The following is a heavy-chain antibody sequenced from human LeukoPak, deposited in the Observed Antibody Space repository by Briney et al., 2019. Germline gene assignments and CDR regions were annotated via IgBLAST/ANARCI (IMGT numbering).Heavy chain of an antibody. V-gene: IGHV1-8*03. CDR1: GYTFTSYD. CDR2: MNPNSGNT. CDR3: ARVGTVAKDYYYYYMDV. Sequence: ASVKVSCKASGYTFTSYDINWVRQATGQGLEWMGWMNPNSGNTGYAQKLQGRVTITRNTSISTAYMELSSLRSEDTAVYYCARVGTVAKDYYYYYMDVWGKGTTVTVSS. J-gene: IGHJ6*03. D-gene: IGHD4-17*01.